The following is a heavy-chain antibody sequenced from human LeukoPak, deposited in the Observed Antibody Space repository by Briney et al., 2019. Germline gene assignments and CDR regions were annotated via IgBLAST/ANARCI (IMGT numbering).Heavy chain of an antibody. CDR2: TYYRSKWYN. CDR1: GDRVSNNSAA. CDR3: ARGRSWGESGFEY. D-gene: IGHD6-13*01. Sequence: SQTLSLTCGISGDRVSNNSAAWNWIRQSPSRGLEWLGRTYYRSKWYNDYAVSVKSRITIIPDTSKNQFSLQLNSVTPEDTAVYYCARGRSWGESGFEYWGQGTLVTVSS. J-gene: IGHJ4*02. V-gene: IGHV6-1*01.